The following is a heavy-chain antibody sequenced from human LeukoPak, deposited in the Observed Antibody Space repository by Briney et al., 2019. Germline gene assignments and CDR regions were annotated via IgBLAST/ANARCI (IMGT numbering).Heavy chain of an antibody. J-gene: IGHJ4*02. D-gene: IGHD2-15*01. CDR3: AKDQDSSY. Sequence: GRSLRLSCAASGFTFSSYGMHWVRQAPGKGLEWVAVISYDGSNKYYADSVKGRFTISRDNSKNTLYLQMNSLRAEGTAVYYCAKDQDSSYWGQGTLVTVSS. CDR1: GFTFSSYG. CDR2: ISYDGSNK. V-gene: IGHV3-30*18.